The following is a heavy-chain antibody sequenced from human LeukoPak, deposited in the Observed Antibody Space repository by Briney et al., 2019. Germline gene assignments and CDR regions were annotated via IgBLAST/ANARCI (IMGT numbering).Heavy chain of an antibody. Sequence: GSSVKVSRKTSGGTFSNYGINWVRQAPGQGLEWMGRIIPIFDTTNYAQKFQGRVTITTDVSTSTAYMELSSLRSEDTAVYYCARDLITDLTFDNWDQGTLVTVSS. CDR2: IIPIFDTT. CDR1: GGTFSNYG. CDR3: ARDLITDLTFDN. J-gene: IGHJ4*02. V-gene: IGHV1-69*05. D-gene: IGHD5-24*01.